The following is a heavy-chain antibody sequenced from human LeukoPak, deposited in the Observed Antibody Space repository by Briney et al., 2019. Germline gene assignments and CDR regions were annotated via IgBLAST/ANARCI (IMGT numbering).Heavy chain of an antibody. Sequence: ASVKVSCKASGYTFTSYGISWVRQAPGQGLEWVGWINSYNGNTNYAQKLQGRVTLTTDTSTSTAYMELRSLRSDDTAVYYCAREGDGGGFDYWGQGTLVTVSS. J-gene: IGHJ4*02. CDR1: GYTFTSYG. V-gene: IGHV1-18*01. CDR2: INSYNGNT. D-gene: IGHD4-23*01. CDR3: AREGDGGGFDY.